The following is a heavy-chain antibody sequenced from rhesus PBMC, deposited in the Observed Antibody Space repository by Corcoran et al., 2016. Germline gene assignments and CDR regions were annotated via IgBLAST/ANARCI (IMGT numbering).Heavy chain of an antibody. CDR3: ARRAAAFDY. D-gene: IGHD6-43*01. V-gene: IGHV4-122*02. CDR1: GYSISSGYG. CDR2: ISYSGST. Sequence: QLQLQESGPGLVKPSETLSLTCAVSGYSISSGYGWSWIRQPPGKGLEWIGYISYSGSTSYNPSLKGRVTISRDTSKNQFSLKLSSVTAADMAVYYCARRAAAFDYWGQGVLVTVSS. J-gene: IGHJ4*01.